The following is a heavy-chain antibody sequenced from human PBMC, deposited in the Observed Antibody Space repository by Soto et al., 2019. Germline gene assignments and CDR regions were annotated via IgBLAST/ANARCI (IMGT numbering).Heavy chain of an antibody. D-gene: IGHD5-12*01. J-gene: IGHJ4*02. Sequence: ASVKVSCKASGYTFTSSAMHWVRQAPGQRLEWMGGIDAGDGKTIYAQKFQGRVTMTEDTSTDTAYMELSSLRSEDTAVYYCATDRRLFPYSGYDRFDYWGQGTLVTVSS. V-gene: IGHV1-24*01. CDR3: ATDRRLFPYSGYDRFDY. CDR1: GYTFTSSA. CDR2: IDAGDGKT.